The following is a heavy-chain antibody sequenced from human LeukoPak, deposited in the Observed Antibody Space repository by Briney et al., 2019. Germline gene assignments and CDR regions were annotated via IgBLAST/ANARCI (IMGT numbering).Heavy chain of an antibody. J-gene: IGHJ6*03. V-gene: IGHV4-59*01. CDR2: IYYSGST. CDR1: GGSISSYY. CDR3: ARGTGDRYYYYYMDV. D-gene: IGHD7-27*01. Sequence: TETLSLTCTVSGGSISSYYWSWIRQPPGKGLEWIGYIYYSGSTNYNPSLKSRVTISMDTSKNQFSLKLSSVTAADTAVYYCARGTGDRYYYYYMDVWGKGTTVIVSS.